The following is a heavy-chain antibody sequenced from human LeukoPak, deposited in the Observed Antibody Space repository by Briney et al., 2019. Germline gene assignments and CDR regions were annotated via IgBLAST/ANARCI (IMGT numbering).Heavy chain of an antibody. D-gene: IGHD1-26*01. Sequence: KPSETLSLTCAVYGVSFSGYSWSWIRQPPGKGLEWIGYIYHSGSTYYNPSLKSRVTMSVDRSKNQFSLKLSSVTAADTAVYYCARGEGGAADYWGQGTLVTVSS. V-gene: IGHV4-30-2*01. CDR1: GVSFSGYS. CDR2: IYHSGST. J-gene: IGHJ4*02. CDR3: ARGEGGAADY.